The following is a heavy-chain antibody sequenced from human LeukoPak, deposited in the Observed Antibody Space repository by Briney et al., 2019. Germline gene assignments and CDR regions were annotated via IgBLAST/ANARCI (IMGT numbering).Heavy chain of an antibody. J-gene: IGHJ5*02. D-gene: IGHD3-3*01. V-gene: IGHV3-74*01. CDR3: ARDFWSGSNWFDP. CDR1: GFTFSSYW. Sequence: GGSLRLSCAASGFTFSSYWMHWVRHAPGKGLVWVSRINSDGSSTSYADSVKGRFTISRGNAKNTLYLQMNSLRAEDTAVYYCARDFWSGSNWFDPWGQGTLVTVSS. CDR2: INSDGSST.